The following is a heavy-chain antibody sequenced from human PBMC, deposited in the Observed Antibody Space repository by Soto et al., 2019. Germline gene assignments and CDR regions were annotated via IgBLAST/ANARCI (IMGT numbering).Heavy chain of an antibody. V-gene: IGHV1-69*06. CDR3: AREGYSGSYFDY. CDR2: SIPIFGTA. Sequence: QVHLVQSGAEVKMPGSSVKVSCKASGDTFSNYAISWVRQAPGQGLEWMGDSIPIFGTAYYAQKFQGRLTIVADKSTSTAYMELSILRFDDTAVYYCAREGYSGSYFDYWGQGTLVTVSS. CDR1: GDTFSNYA. D-gene: IGHD1-26*01. J-gene: IGHJ4*02.